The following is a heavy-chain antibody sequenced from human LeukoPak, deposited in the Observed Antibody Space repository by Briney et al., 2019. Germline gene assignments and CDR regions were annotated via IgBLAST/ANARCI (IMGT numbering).Heavy chain of an antibody. CDR2: IYYSGST. J-gene: IGHJ4*02. CDR1: GGSISSSSYY. D-gene: IGHD3-9*01. Sequence: SETLSLTRTVSGGSISSSSYYWGWIRQPPGKGLEWIGSIYYSGSTYYNPSLKSRVTISVDTSKNQFSLKLSSVTAADTAVYYCARPHYDILTGYYYFDYWGQGTLVTVSS. V-gene: IGHV4-39*01. CDR3: ARPHYDILTGYYYFDY.